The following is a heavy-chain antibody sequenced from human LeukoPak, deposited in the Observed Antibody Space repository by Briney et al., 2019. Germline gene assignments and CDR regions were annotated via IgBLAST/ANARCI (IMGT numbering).Heavy chain of an antibody. CDR1: GYTFTSYD. CDR2: INPNSGGT. V-gene: IGHV1-2*02. CDR3: ARVSFYSSSSGGFDY. J-gene: IGHJ4*02. D-gene: IGHD6-6*01. Sequence: ASVKVSCKASGYTFTSYDINWVRQAPGQGLEWMGWINPNSGGTNYAQKFQGRVTMTRDTSISTAYMELSRLRSDDTAVYYCARVSFYSSSSGGFDYWGQGTLVTVSS.